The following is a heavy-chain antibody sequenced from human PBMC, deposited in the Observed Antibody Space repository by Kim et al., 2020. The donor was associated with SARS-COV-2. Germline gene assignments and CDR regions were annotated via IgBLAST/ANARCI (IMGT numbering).Heavy chain of an antibody. Sequence: STIYYADSVKGRFTISRDNAKNSLYLQMNSLRAEDTAVYYCARAKGEFDYWGQGTLVTVSS. J-gene: IGHJ4*02. D-gene: IGHD3-16*01. V-gene: IGHV3-48*04. CDR3: ARAKGEFDY. CDR2: STI.